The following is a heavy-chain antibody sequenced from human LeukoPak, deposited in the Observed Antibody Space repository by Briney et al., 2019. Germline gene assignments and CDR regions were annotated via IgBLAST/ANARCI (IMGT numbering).Heavy chain of an antibody. CDR3: ARAPYYYDSRSGIFDY. J-gene: IGHJ4*02. CDR2: ISRSSSYI. Sequence: KTGGSLRLSCAASGFTFSSYSMNWVRQAPGKGLEWVSSISRSSSYIYYADSVKGRFTISRDNAKNSLYLQMNSLRAEDTAVYYCARAPYYYDSRSGIFDYWGQGTLVTVSS. V-gene: IGHV3-21*01. D-gene: IGHD3-22*01. CDR1: GFTFSSYS.